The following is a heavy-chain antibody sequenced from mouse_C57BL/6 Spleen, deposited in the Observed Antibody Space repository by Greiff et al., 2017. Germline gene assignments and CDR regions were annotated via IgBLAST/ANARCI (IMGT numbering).Heavy chain of an antibody. J-gene: IGHJ4*01. D-gene: IGHD1-1*01. V-gene: IGHV2-6*01. CDR1: GFSLTSYG. CDR3: ARNYGSRDYYAMDY. CDR2: IWGVGST. Sequence: VMLVESGPGLVAPSQSLSITCTVSGFSLTSYGVDWVRQSPGKGLEWLGVIWGVGSTNYNSALKSRLSISKDNSKSQVFLKMNSLQTDDTTMYYCARNYGSRDYYAMDYWGQGTSVTVSS.